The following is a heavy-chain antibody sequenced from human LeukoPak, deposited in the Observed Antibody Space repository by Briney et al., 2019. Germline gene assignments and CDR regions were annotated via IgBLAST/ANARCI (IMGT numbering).Heavy chain of an antibody. CDR2: ISAYNGNT. D-gene: IGHD2-21*01. J-gene: IGHJ4*02. V-gene: IGHV1-18*01. Sequence: ASVKVSCKASGYTFTSYGISWVRQAPGQGLEWMGWISAYNGNTSYAQKLQGRVTMTTDTSTSTAYMELRSLRSDDTAVYYCARGAYCGGDCYSKDYFDYWGQGTLVTVSS. CDR1: GYTFTSYG. CDR3: ARGAYCGGDCYSKDYFDY.